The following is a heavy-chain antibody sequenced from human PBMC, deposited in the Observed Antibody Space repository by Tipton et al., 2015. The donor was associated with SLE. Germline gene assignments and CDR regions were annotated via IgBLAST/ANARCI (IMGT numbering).Heavy chain of an antibody. D-gene: IGHD7-27*01. J-gene: IGHJ3*02. Sequence: SLRLSWAASGFAVSSNYMSWVRQAPGKGLEWVSVIYSGGSTYYADSVKGRFTISRHNSKNTLYLQMNSLRAEDTAVYYCARARLGTAFDIWGQGTMVTVSS. CDR3: ARARLGTAFDI. V-gene: IGHV3-53*04. CDR2: IYSGGST. CDR1: GFAVSSNY.